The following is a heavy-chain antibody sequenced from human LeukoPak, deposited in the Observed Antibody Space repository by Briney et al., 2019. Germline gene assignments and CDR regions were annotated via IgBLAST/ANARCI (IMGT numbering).Heavy chain of an antibody. CDR1: GFTFSSYS. D-gene: IGHD4-17*01. J-gene: IGHJ4*02. Sequence: GGSLRLSCAASGFTFSSYSMNWVRQAPGKGLEWVSYISSSSSTIYFADSVKGRFTTPRDTAKNSLYLQMNSLRAEDTAVYYCARGHYGDYVPFDYWGQGTLVTVSS. CDR2: ISSSSSTI. V-gene: IGHV3-48*01. CDR3: ARGHYGDYVPFDY.